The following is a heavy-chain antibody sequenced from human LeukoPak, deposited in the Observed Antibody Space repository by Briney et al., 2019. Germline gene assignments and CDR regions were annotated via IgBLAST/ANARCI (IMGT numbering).Heavy chain of an antibody. CDR1: GFAFSSSW. CDR2: IKEDGTER. Sequence: GGSLRLSCATSGFAFSSSWMHWVRQAPGKGLEWVANIKEDGTERYYVDSVKGRFTISRDNAKSSLYLQMSNLGAEDTAVYFCARGGGLDVWGQGATVTVSS. D-gene: IGHD3-16*01. CDR3: ARGGGLDV. V-gene: IGHV3-7*03. J-gene: IGHJ6*02.